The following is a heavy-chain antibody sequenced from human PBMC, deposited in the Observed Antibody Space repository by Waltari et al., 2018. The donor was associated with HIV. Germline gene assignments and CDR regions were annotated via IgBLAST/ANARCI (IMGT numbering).Heavy chain of an antibody. CDR1: GFTFSSYA. D-gene: IGHD2-15*01. CDR3: ARDTGYCSFGSCSYNWLDP. Sequence: QVHLVESGGGVVQPGRSLRLSCAASGFTFSSYAIHWVRQAPGKGVDWVGLISYDGSNNYYADSVKGRFTISRDNSKNTLYLQMNSLRAEDTSVYYCARDTGYCSFGSCSYNWLDPWGQGTLVSVSS. CDR2: ISYDGSNN. V-gene: IGHV3-30*04. J-gene: IGHJ5*02.